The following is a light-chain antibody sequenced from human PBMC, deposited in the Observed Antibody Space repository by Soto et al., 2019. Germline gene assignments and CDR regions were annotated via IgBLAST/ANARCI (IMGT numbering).Light chain of an antibody. Sequence: ETVLTQSPGTLSLSPGERVTLSCRASQSVSSTYLACYQKKAGQAPRLLIHGASTRATGIPDRFSGSGSGTDFTLTISRLEPEDFAVYYCQQYAASPWTFDQGTKVDIK. J-gene: IGKJ1*01. CDR1: QSVSSTY. CDR2: GAS. CDR3: QQYAASPWT. V-gene: IGKV3-20*01.